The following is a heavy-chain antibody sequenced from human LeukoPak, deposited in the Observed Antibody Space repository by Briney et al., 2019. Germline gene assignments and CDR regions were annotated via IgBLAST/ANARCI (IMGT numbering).Heavy chain of an antibody. D-gene: IGHD3-10*01. Sequence: GESLRLSCAASGFTFSSYSMNWVRQAPGKGLEWVSYISSASNTIYYADSVKGRFTISRDNAKNSLYLQMNSLRAEDTAMYYCARDGWFGDYHWFDPWGQGTLVTVSS. CDR1: GFTFSSYS. CDR2: ISSASNTI. CDR3: ARDGWFGDYHWFDP. V-gene: IGHV3-48*01. J-gene: IGHJ5*02.